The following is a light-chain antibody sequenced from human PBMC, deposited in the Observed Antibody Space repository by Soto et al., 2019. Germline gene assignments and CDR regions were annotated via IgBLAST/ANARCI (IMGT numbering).Light chain of an antibody. CDR1: QSVSSSY. Sequence: EIVLTQSPGTLSLSPGESATLSCRASQSVSSSYLSWYQQKPGQAPRLLIHGTSDRATGIPDRFSGSGSGTDFTLTITSLEPEDFAVYYCQHFGNSLWTFGQGTKVEI. CDR2: GTS. J-gene: IGKJ1*01. V-gene: IGKV3-20*01. CDR3: QHFGNSLWT.